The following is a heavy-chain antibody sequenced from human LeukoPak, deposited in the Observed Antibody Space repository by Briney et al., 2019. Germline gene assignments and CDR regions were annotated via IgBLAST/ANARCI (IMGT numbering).Heavy chain of an antibody. J-gene: IGHJ4*02. CDR3: ARSYISSLVDFDY. CDR2: IYPGDSDT. Sequence: GESLKISCKGSGYSFTSYWIGWVRQMPGKGLEWMGIIYPGDSDTRYSPSFQGQVAISADKSISTAYLQWSSLKASDTAMYYRARSYISSLVDFDYWGQGTLVTVSS. CDR1: GYSFTSYW. D-gene: IGHD6-13*01. V-gene: IGHV5-51*01.